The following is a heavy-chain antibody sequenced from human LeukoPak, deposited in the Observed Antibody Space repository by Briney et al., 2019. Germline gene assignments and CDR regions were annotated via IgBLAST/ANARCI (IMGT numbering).Heavy chain of an antibody. CDR3: AKADKTNYYDSTGLDY. J-gene: IGHJ4*02. D-gene: IGHD3-22*01. CDR2: ISYDGSNK. V-gene: IGHV3-30*18. Sequence: GRSLRLSCAASGFTFSSYGMHWVRQAPGKGLEWVAVISYDGSNKYYADSVKGRFTISRDNSKNTLYLQMHSLRAEDTAVYYCAKADKTNYYDSTGLDYWGQGTLVTVSS. CDR1: GFTFSSYG.